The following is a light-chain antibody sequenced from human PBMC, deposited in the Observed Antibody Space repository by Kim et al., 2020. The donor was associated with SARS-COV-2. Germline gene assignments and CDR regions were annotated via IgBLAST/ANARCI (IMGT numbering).Light chain of an antibody. CDR1: SSNVGRHF. J-gene: IGLJ3*02. CDR3: ATWDVSLNGWV. V-gene: IGLV1-44*01. Sequence: GQRVTNSCSGGSSNVGRHFVTWYQQLPGTAPKVFIYNDNQRPSGVPDRFSGSRSGTSASLAISGLQSEDEADYYCATWDVSLNGWVFGGGTQLTVL. CDR2: NDN.